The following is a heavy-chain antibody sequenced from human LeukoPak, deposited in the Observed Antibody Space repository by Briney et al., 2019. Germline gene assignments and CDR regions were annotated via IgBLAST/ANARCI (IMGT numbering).Heavy chain of an antibody. V-gene: IGHV3-48*04. CDR1: GMIFSTYA. D-gene: IGHD3-3*01. J-gene: IGHJ4*02. CDR3: ARDFWSGYYTED. Sequence: VGSLRLSSEFSGMIFSTYATNSVRQAPGKGLEWISYISGSSSGSTSITQYADSVKGRFTISRDNAKNSLHLQMDSLSAEDTAVYYCARDFWSGYYTEDWGQGALVIVSS. CDR2: ISGSSSGSTSIT.